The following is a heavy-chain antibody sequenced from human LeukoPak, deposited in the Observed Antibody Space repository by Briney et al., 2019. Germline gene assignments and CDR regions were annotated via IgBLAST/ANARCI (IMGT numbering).Heavy chain of an antibody. CDR3: ARLRITMVRGVITYDAFDI. Sequence: ASVKVSCKASGYTFTSYGISWVRQAPGQGLEWMGWISAYNGNTNYAQKLQGRVTMTTDTSTSTAYMELRSLRSDDTAVYYCARLRITMVRGVITYDAFDIWGQGTMVTVSS. J-gene: IGHJ3*02. CDR1: GYTFTSYG. CDR2: ISAYNGNT. D-gene: IGHD3-10*01. V-gene: IGHV1-18*01.